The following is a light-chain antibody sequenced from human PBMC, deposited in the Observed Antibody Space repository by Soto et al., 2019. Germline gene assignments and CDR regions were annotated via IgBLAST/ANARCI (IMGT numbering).Light chain of an antibody. Sequence: EIVLTQSPGTPSLSPGERATLSCRASRSVDSTYLAWYQQKPDQSPRLLIYATSTRAAGIPDRFSGSGSGTDFTLTISRLEPDDVAVYYCQQYDTSPPMYTFGQGTKLDIK. CDR3: QQYDTSPPMYT. J-gene: IGKJ2*01. CDR2: ATS. CDR1: RSVDSTY. V-gene: IGKV3-20*01.